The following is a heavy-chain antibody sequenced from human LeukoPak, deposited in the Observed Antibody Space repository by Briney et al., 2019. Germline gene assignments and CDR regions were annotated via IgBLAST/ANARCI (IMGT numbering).Heavy chain of an antibody. CDR3: AKVSRYCSSTSCQHYYYYYGMDV. J-gene: IGHJ6*02. V-gene: IGHV3-30*18. CDR2: ISYDGSNK. Sequence: GGSLRLSCAASGFTFSSYGMHWVRQAPGKGLEWVAVISYDGSNKYYADSVKGRFTTSRDNSKNTLYLQMNSLRAEDTAVYYCAKVSRYCSSTSCQHYYYYYGMDVWGQGTTVTVSS. D-gene: IGHD2-2*01. CDR1: GFTFSSYG.